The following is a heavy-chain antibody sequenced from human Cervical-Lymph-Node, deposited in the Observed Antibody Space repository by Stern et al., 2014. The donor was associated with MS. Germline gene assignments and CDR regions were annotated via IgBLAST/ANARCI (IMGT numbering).Heavy chain of an antibody. D-gene: IGHD3-22*01. CDR1: GDTFGGTY. CDR3: AREGGPTMKNSFDL. CDR2: INLNSGVT. J-gene: IGHJ4*02. V-gene: IGHV1-2*02. Sequence: QVQLVQSEAEMKEPGASVKVSCKASGDTFGGTYLHWVRQAPGQGLEWMAWINLNSGVTNFAQNFRGRVTLTRDTSINTAYMELDSLTSDDTAVYYCAREGGPTMKNSFDLWGQGTVVTVSS.